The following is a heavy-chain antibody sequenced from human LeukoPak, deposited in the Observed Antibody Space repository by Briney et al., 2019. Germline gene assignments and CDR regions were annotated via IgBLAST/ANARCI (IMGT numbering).Heavy chain of an antibody. Sequence: GGSLRLSCAASGFTFNTYAMSWVRQAPGKGLEWVSAISGSGGSTYYADSVKGRFTISRDNSKNTLYLQMNSLRAEDTAVYYCAKGPRQRIDYWGQGTLVTVSS. V-gene: IGHV3-23*01. CDR2: ISGSGGST. CDR3: AKGPRQRIDY. CDR1: GFTFNTYA. J-gene: IGHJ4*02.